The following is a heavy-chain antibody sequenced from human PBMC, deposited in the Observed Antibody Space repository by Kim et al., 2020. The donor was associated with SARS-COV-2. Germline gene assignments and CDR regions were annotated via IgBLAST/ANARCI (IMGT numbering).Heavy chain of an antibody. CDR2: ISSIRSYI. J-gene: IGHJ4*02. Sequence: GGSLRLSCAASGFTFSSYSMNWVRQAPGKGLEWVSSISSIRSYIYYADSVKGRFTISRDNAKNSLYLQMNSLRAEDTAVYYCARPGGCCSGGSCPVDYWGQGTLVTVSS. CDR3: ARPGGCCSGGSCPVDY. D-gene: IGHD2-15*01. V-gene: IGHV3-21*01. CDR1: GFTFSSYS.